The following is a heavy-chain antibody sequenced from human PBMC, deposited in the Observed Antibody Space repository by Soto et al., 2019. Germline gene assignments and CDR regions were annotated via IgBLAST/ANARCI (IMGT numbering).Heavy chain of an antibody. J-gene: IGHJ4*02. D-gene: IGHD3-10*01. CDR3: ATLWFGELFVNDY. CDR1: GGSISSGGYY. Sequence: QVQLQESGPGLVKPSQTLSLTCTVSGGSISSGGYYWSWIRQHPGKGLEWIGYIYYSGSTYYNPSLKIRVTTSVDTSKNQFSLKLSSVTAADTAVYYCATLWFGELFVNDYWGQGTLVTVSS. V-gene: IGHV4-31*03. CDR2: IYYSGST.